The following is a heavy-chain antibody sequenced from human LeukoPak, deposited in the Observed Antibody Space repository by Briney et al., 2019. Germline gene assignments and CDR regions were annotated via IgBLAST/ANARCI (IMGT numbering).Heavy chain of an antibody. D-gene: IGHD2-8*02. CDR2: INPKRGTT. CDR3: TALRWAASLRPSYWWYFDL. V-gene: IGHV1-2*07. J-gene: IGHJ2*01. Sequence: ASEKVSRKASGYTFTPYLMHGVRHAPGDGLEWRGGINPKRGTTDKPHKFQGRVTMSTGTSTSTAYMALSRLGSDDPAAYYCTALRWAASLRPSYWWYFDLWGRGTLVTAPS. CDR1: GYTFTPYL.